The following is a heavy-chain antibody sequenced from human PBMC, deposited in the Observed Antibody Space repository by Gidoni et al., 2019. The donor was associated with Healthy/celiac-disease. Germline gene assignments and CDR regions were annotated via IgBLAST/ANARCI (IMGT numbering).Heavy chain of an antibody. Sequence: IRGKGLEWMGRIDPSDSYTNYSPSFQGHVTISADKSISTAYLQWSSLKASDTAMYYCARHQCSGGSCSVGPYWYFDLWGRGTLVTVSS. CDR3: ARHQCSGGSCSVGPYWYFDL. D-gene: IGHD2-15*01. J-gene: IGHJ2*01. CDR2: IDPSDSYT. V-gene: IGHV5-10-1*01.